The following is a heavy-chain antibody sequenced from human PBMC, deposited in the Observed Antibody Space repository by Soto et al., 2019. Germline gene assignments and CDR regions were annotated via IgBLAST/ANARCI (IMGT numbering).Heavy chain of an antibody. CDR3: ARGYSGSYRFDY. J-gene: IGHJ4*02. D-gene: IGHD1-26*01. V-gene: IGHV4-31*03. CDR2: IYYSGST. CDR1: GGSISSGGYY. Sequence: QVQLQESGPGLVKPSQTLSLTCTVSGGSISSGGYYWSWIRQHPGKGLEWIGYIYYSGSTYYNPPLKSRVTISVDTSKNQFSLKLSSVTAADTAVYYCARGYSGSYRFDYWGQGTLVTVSS.